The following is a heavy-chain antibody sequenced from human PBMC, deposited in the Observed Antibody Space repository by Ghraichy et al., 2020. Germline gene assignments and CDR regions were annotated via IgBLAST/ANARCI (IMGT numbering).Heavy chain of an antibody. J-gene: IGHJ3*02. D-gene: IGHD5-24*01. CDR1: GYSISSNNW. Sequence: SQTLSLTCVVSGYSISSNNWWGWIRQPPGKGLEWIGYIYFNGDTYYNPSLKSRVTMSVDTSKNQFSLNLSSVTAVDTAVYYCARKGDMANAFDIWSQGTMVTVSS. CDR2: IYFNGDT. CDR3: ARKGDMANAFDI. V-gene: IGHV4-28*01.